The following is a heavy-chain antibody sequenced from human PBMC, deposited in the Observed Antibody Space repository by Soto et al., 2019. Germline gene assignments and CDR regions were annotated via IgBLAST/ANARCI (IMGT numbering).Heavy chain of an antibody. CDR3: ARRHSGGFFRFFGS. CDR2: TGSGTGPG. CDR1: GGSLSTNP. Sequence: SVKVSCKASGGSLSTNPISWVRQAPGQGLEWMGGTGSGTGPGNHAQKFQGRLTVTADKSTSTVYMELTNLSSEDTAVYYCARRHSGGFFRFFGSWGQGTLVTVSS. J-gene: IGHJ4*02. V-gene: IGHV1-69*06. D-gene: IGHD2-15*01.